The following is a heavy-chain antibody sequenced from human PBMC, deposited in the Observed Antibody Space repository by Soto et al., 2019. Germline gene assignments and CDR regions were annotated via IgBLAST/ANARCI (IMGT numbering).Heavy chain of an antibody. CDR3: ARGYCSSTSCPYYYYGMDV. D-gene: IGHD2-2*01. CDR2: INWNGGST. V-gene: IGHV3-20*04. CDR1: GFTFDDYG. Sequence: GGSLILSCAASGFTFDDYGMSWVRQAPGKGLEWVSGINWNGGSTGYADSVKGRFTISRDNAKNSLYLQMNSLRAEDTALYYCARGYCSSTSCPYYYYGMDVWGQGTTVTVSS. J-gene: IGHJ6*02.